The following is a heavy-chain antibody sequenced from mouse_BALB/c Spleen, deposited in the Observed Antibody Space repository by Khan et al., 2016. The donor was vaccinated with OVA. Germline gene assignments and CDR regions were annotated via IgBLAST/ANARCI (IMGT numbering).Heavy chain of an antibody. CDR2: ISGDSSTI. Sequence: EVQLVESGGGLVQPGGSRKLSCAASGFTFSTYGMHWVRQAPEKGLEWVANISGDSSTIYYADTVKGRFTISRDNPKNTLFLQMTSLMSEDTARYYCATSYFYGYYFDYWGPGTTLTVSS. J-gene: IGHJ2*01. CDR1: GFTFSTYG. D-gene: IGHD1-1*01. CDR3: ATSYFYGYYFDY. V-gene: IGHV5-17*02.